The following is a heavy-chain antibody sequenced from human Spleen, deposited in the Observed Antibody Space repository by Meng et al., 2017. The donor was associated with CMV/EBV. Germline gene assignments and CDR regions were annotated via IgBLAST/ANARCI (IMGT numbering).Heavy chain of an antibody. CDR1: GGSISSYY. J-gene: IGHJ6*02. V-gene: IGHV4-59*01. Sequence: SETLSLTCTVSGGSISSYYWSWIRQPPGKGLEWIGYIYYSGSTNYNPSLKSRVTISVDTSKSQFSLKLSSVTAADTAVYYCARDAAGTNYYYGMDVWGQGTTVTVSS. D-gene: IGHD2-2*01. CDR2: IYYSGST. CDR3: ARDAAGTNYYYGMDV.